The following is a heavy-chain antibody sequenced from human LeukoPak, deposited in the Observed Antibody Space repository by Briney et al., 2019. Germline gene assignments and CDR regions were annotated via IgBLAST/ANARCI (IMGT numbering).Heavy chain of an antibody. CDR2: VSYSGST. CDR3: ARAPRGYSGYDFSYWFDP. J-gene: IGHJ5*02. Sequence: SETLSLTCTVSGGSISYGGHYWSWIRQHPGKGLEWIGYVSYSGSTYYNSSLESRLIISVDTSKNQFSLKLSSVTAADTAVYYCARAPRGYSGYDFSYWFDPWGQGTLVTVSS. D-gene: IGHD5-12*01. V-gene: IGHV4-31*03. CDR1: GGSISYGGHY.